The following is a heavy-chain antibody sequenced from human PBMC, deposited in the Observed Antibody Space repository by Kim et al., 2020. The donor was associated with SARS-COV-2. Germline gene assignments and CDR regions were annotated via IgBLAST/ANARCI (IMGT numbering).Heavy chain of an antibody. V-gene: IGHV3-48*02. CDR1: GFTFSSYS. D-gene: IGHD3-22*01. J-gene: IGHJ4*02. CDR2: ISSSSSTI. Sequence: GGSLRLSCAASGFTFSSYSMNWVRQAPGKGLEWVSYISSSSSTIYYADSVKGRFTISRDNAKNSLYLQMNSLRDEDTAVYYCAREDQGYYDSSGYYGWFDYWGQGTLVTVSS. CDR3: AREDQGYYDSSGYYGWFDY.